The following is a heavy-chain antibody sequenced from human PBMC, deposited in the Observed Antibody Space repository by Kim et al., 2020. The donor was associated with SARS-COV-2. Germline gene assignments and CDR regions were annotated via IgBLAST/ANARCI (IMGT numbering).Heavy chain of an antibody. J-gene: IGHJ4*02. V-gene: IGHV3-30*01. D-gene: IGHD3-10*01. Sequence: SEKGRFTISRDRSKNTMYVQMNSLRPDNTAYYYCARRLYHHRGIYYAFDLWGQGTLVTVSS. CDR3: ARRLYHHRGIYYAFDL.